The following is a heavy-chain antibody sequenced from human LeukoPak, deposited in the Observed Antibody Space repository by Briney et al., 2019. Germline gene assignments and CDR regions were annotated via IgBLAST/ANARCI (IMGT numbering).Heavy chain of an antibody. CDR1: GGSISSYY. D-gene: IGHD3-10*01. J-gene: IGHJ6*03. V-gene: IGHV4-59*12. Sequence: SETLSLTCTVSGGSISSYYWSWIRQPPGKGLEWIGYIYYSGSTNYNPSLKSRVTISVDTSKNQFSLKLSSVTAADTAVYYCARCRGSGSYYRCYYYYYMDVWGKGTTVTISS. CDR3: ARCRGSGSYYRCYYYYYMDV. CDR2: IYYSGST.